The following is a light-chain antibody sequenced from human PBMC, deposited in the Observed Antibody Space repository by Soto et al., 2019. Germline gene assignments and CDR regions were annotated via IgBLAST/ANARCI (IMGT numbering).Light chain of an antibody. CDR2: GAS. CDR3: QQYDNLPLT. CDR1: LDISNS. V-gene: IGKV1-33*01. J-gene: IGKJ5*01. Sequence: DLQMTQSPSSLSASVGDRVTITCQASLDISNSLNWYQQKPGKAPNLLIYGASNLETGVPSRFIGSGSGTDFTFTISSLLPEDIATYYCQQYDNLPLTFGQGTRLEIK.